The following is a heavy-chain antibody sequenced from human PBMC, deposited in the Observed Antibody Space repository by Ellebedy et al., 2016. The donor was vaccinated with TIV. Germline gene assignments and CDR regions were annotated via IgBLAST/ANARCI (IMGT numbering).Heavy chain of an antibody. CDR2: IYYSGST. J-gene: IGHJ6*02. V-gene: IGHV4-31*03. CDR3: ARTPAWTKTYYYYGMDV. CDR1: GGSISSGGYY. D-gene: IGHD3/OR15-3a*01. Sequence: SETLSLTCTVSGGSISSGGYYWSWIRQHPGKGLEWIGYIYYSGSTYYNPSLKSRVTISVDTSKNQFSLKLSSVTAADTAVYYCARTPAWTKTYYYYGMDVWGQGTTVTVSS.